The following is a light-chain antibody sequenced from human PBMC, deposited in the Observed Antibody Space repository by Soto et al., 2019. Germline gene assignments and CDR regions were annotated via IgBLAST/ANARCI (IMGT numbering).Light chain of an antibody. CDR1: QSVSNN. V-gene: IGKV3-11*01. CDR2: GAS. CDR3: QQRSNWPPEIT. J-gene: IGKJ5*01. Sequence: EIVVAQSPAPLSVSPVERSTPSCLCGQSVSNNLAWYQHKPGQAPSLLIYGASTRVTGIPARFSGSGSGTDFTLTVSSLEPEDFALYYCQQRSNWPPEITFGQGTRLEIK.